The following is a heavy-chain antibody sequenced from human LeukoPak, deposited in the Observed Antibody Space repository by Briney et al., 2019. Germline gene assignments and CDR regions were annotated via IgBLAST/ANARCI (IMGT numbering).Heavy chain of an antibody. CDR1: GFKFSSYW. D-gene: IGHD3-22*01. V-gene: IGHV3-48*04. CDR2: ISSSSSTI. J-gene: IGHJ4*02. Sequence: GGSLRLSCAVSGFKFSSYWMNWVRQVPGKGLEWVSYISSSSSTIYYADSVKGRFTISRDNAKNSLYLQMNSLRAEDTAVYYCARAGADYYDSSGFDYWGQGTLVTVSS. CDR3: ARAGADYYDSSGFDY.